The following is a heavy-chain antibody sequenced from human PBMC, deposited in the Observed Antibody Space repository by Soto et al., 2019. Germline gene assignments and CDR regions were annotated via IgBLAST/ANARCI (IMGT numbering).Heavy chain of an antibody. CDR1: GGGNLRDYR. Sequence: QVQLVHSGAEVKEPGSSVKVSCKASGGGNLRDYRTTWVRRAPGQGLEWMGGIIPKLGSANYAQNFQGRVTVTADESTNTVYMELRSLRSDDTAVDYCARGGDGYSFGAVYWGQGTPVTVSS. CDR2: IIPKLGSA. D-gene: IGHD2-21*01. V-gene: IGHV1-69*01. CDR3: ARGGDGYSFGAVY. J-gene: IGHJ4*02.